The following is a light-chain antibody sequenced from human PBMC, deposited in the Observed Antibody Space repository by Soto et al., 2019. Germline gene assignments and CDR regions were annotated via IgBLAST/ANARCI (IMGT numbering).Light chain of an antibody. J-gene: IGKJ1*01. Sequence: EIVLTQSPGTLSLSPGERATLSCRASQSVSSSYLAWYQQKPGQAPRLLIYGASSRATGISDRFSGSGFGTDFTLTICRLEPEDFAVYYCQQYGSSPRTFGQGTKVDIK. V-gene: IGKV3-20*01. CDR2: GAS. CDR3: QQYGSSPRT. CDR1: QSVSSSY.